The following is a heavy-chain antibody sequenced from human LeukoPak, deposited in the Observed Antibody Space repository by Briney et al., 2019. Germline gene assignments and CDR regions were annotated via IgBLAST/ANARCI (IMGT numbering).Heavy chain of an antibody. Sequence: SVKVSCKASGGTFSSYAISWVRQAPGQGLEWMGRIIPILGIANYAQKFQGRVTITADKSTSTAYMELSSLRPEDTAVYYCARSAIYYDSSGYYPGAFDIWGQGTMVTVSS. J-gene: IGHJ3*02. V-gene: IGHV1-69*04. CDR1: GGTFSSYA. D-gene: IGHD3-22*01. CDR3: ARSAIYYDSSGYYPGAFDI. CDR2: IIPILGIA.